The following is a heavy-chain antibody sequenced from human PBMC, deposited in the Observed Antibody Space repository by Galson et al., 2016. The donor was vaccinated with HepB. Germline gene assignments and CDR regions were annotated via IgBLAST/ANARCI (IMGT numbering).Heavy chain of an antibody. CDR3: SSVGYTKGWFDP. CDR1: GFTLTDYP. J-gene: IGHJ5*02. CDR2: INSRGNST. D-gene: IGHD1-1*01. V-gene: IGHV3-23*01. Sequence: SLRLSCAASGFTLTDYPMSWVRQAPGKGLEWVSVINSRGNSTYYADSVKGRFDISRDTSKNTLILQMNNLRVDDTAVYFCSSVGYTKGWFDPWGQGTHVTLSS.